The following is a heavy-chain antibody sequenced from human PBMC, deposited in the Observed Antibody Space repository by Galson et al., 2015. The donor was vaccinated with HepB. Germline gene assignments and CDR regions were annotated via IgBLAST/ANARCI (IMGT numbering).Heavy chain of an antibody. J-gene: IGHJ4*02. Sequence: SLRLSCAASGFTFDDYSMHWVRQLPGKGLEWVSLISWDGENTYYAESVKGRFIISRDNSKNSLDLQMNSLRTEDTALYYCAKDIGRRAGRETSGYFDYWGQGTLVTVSS. D-gene: IGHD1-14*01. CDR2: ISWDGENT. V-gene: IGHV3-43*01. CDR1: GFTFDDYS. CDR3: AKDIGRRAGRETSGYFDY.